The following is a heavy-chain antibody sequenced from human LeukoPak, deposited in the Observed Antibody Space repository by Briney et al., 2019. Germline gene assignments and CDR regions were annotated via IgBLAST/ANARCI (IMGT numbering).Heavy chain of an antibody. V-gene: IGHV4-61*02. D-gene: IGHD1-26*01. CDR3: ARIGVGGATSRKAFDI. CDR2: IYTSGST. J-gene: IGHJ3*02. CDR1: GGSISSGSYY. Sequence: PSQTLSLTCTVSGGSISSGSYYWSWIRQPAGKGLEWIGRIYTSGSTNYNPSLKSRVTISVDTSKNQFSLKLSSVTAADTAVYYCARIGVGGATSRKAFDIWGQGTMVTVS.